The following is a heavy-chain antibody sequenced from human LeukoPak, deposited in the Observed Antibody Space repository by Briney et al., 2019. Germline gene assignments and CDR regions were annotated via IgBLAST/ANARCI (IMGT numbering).Heavy chain of an antibody. CDR3: AKAGSYGPYRYYFDY. CDR2: ISSSGGSA. V-gene: IGHV3-23*01. D-gene: IGHD5-18*01. CDR1: GFTLSSYA. Sequence: GGSLRLSCAASGFTLSSYALSWVRQAPGKGLEWVSAISSSGGSAYYADSVKGRFTISRDNSKNTLYLQMSSLRADDTAVYYCAKAGSYGPYRYYFDYWGQGTLVTVSS. J-gene: IGHJ4*02.